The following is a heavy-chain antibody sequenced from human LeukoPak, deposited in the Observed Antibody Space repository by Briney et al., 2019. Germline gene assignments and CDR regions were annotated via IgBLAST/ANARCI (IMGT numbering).Heavy chain of an antibody. D-gene: IGHD3-10*01. CDR1: GYSFTSYW. V-gene: IGHV5-51*01. J-gene: IGHJ4*02. CDR2: IYPGDSDT. CDR3: ARQDYYGSGSYYAPSYY. Sequence: GESLKISCKGSGYSFTSYWIAWVRQMPGKGLEWMGIIYPGDSDTRYSPSFQGQVTISAVKSISTAYLQWSSLKASDTAMYYCARQDYYGSGSYYAPSYYWGQGTLVTVSS.